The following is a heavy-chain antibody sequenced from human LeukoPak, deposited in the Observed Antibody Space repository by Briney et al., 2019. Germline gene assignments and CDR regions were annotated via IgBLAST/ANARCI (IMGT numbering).Heavy chain of an antibody. J-gene: IGHJ4*02. V-gene: IGHV4-59*05. D-gene: IGHD4-17*01. CDR2: IYYSGST. CDR3: ARHSGYGDLDY. CDR1: GGSISSYY. Sequence: SETLSLTCTVSGGSISSYYWSWIRQPPGKGLEWIGSIYYSGSTYYNPSLKSRVTISVDTSKNQFSLKLSSVTAADTAVYYCARHSGYGDLDYWGQGTLVTVSS.